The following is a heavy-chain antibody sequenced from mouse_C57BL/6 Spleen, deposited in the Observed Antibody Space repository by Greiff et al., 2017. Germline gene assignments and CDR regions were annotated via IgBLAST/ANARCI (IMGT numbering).Heavy chain of an antibody. Sequence: VKLVESGPGLVQPSQRLSITCTVSGFSLTSYGVHWVRQSPGKGLEWLGVIWRGGSTDYNAAFMSRLSITKDNSKSQVFFKMNSLQADDTAIYYCAKKDDGYYWFAYWGQGTLVTVSA. CDR3: AKKDDGYYWFAY. CDR1: GFSLTSYG. D-gene: IGHD2-3*01. V-gene: IGHV2-5*01. CDR2: IWRGGST. J-gene: IGHJ3*01.